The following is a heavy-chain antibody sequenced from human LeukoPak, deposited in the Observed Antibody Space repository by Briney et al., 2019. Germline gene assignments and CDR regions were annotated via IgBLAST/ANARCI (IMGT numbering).Heavy chain of an antibody. V-gene: IGHV4-39*01. CDR2: IYYSGAT. J-gene: IGHJ4*02. CDR1: SGSISNSRYY. D-gene: IGHD2-15*01. CDR3: PTLNTDSWYFDN. Sequence: NPSETLSLTCSVSSGSISNSRYYWGRIRQPPGKGLEWIGSIYYSGATNSNPSLKSRPTISVDTSKNQFSLKLGSVTAADAAVYYCPTLNTDSWYFDNWGQGTLVTVSS.